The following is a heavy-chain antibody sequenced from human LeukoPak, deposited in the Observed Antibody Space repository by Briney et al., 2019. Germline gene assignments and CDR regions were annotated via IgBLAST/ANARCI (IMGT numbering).Heavy chain of an antibody. D-gene: IGHD3-22*01. CDR2: ISSSGSTI. CDR3: ARDTSRGYYDSSGYSKGGMDV. V-gene: IGHV3-48*02. CDR1: GFTFSSYS. J-gene: IGHJ6*02. Sequence: PGGSLRLSCAASGFTFSSYSMNWVRQAPGKGLEWVSYISSSGSTIYYADSVKGRFTISRGSAKNSLYLQMNSLRDEDTAVYYCARDTSRGYYDSSGYSKGGMDVWGQGTTVTVSS.